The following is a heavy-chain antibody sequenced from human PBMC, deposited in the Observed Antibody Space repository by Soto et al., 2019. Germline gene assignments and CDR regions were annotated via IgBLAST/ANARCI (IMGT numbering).Heavy chain of an antibody. Sequence: QVQLQQWGAGLLKPSETLSLTCAVYGGSFSGYYWSWIRQPPGKGLEWIGESNHSGSTNYNPSLKSRVTISVDTSKNQFSLKLSSVTAADTAVYYCARGPPLDYWGQGTLVTVSS. CDR2: SNHSGST. V-gene: IGHV4-34*01. CDR3: ARGPPLDY. CDR1: GGSFSGYY. J-gene: IGHJ4*02.